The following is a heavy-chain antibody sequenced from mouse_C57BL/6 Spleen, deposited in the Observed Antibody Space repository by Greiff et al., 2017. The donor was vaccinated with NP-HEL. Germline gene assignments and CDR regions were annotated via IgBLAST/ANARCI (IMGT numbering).Heavy chain of an antibody. Sequence: EVQRVESEGGLVQPGSSMKLSCTASGFTFSDYYMAWVRQVPEKGLEWVANINYDGSSTYYLDSLKSRFIISRDNAKNILYLQMSSLKSEDTATYYCARGRIYYYGSSYDWYFDVWGTGTTVTVSS. J-gene: IGHJ1*03. CDR3: ARGRIYYYGSSYDWYFDV. V-gene: IGHV5-16*01. CDR1: GFTFSDYY. D-gene: IGHD1-1*01. CDR2: INYDGSST.